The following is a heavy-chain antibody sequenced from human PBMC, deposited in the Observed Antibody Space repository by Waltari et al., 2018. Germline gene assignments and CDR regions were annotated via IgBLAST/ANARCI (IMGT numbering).Heavy chain of an antibody. CDR3: ARDVGNSGWTDY. D-gene: IGHD6-19*01. CDR2: IFTGGAT. V-gene: IGHV3-53*01. J-gene: IGHJ4*02. Sequence: EVQLVESGGGLIQPGGSLRLSCAASGFTVRTNYMSWVRQAPGKGLEWVSLIFTGGATFYADSVKGRFTISRDNSKNTLYLQMNSLRAEDTAVYYCARDVGNSGWTDYWGQGTLVTVSS. CDR1: GFTVRTNY.